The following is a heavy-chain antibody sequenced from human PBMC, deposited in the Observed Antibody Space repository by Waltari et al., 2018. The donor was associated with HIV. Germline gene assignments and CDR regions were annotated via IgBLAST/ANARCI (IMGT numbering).Heavy chain of an antibody. Sequence: QVQLQESGPGLVKPSETLSLTCTVSGYSISSGYYWGWIRQPPGKGLEWIGSIYHSGSTDYNPSLKSRVTISVDTSKNQFSLKLSSVTAADTAVYYCARDWGAAGRGPYWGQGTLVTVSS. CDR1: GYSISSGYY. CDR3: ARDWGAAGRGPY. V-gene: IGHV4-38-2*02. J-gene: IGHJ4*02. D-gene: IGHD6-13*01. CDR2: IYHSGST.